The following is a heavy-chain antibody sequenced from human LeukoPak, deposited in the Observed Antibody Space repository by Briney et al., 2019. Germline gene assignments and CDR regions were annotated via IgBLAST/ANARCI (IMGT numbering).Heavy chain of an antibody. Sequence: PSETLSLTCTVSGGSISSSSYYWGWIRQPPGKGLEWIGSIYYSGSTYYNPSLKSRVTISVDTSKNQFSLKLSSVTAADTAVYYCARGQSHPTPRFDYWGQGTLVTVSS. CDR2: IYYSGST. V-gene: IGHV4-39*07. CDR3: ARGQSHPTPRFDY. J-gene: IGHJ4*02. CDR1: GGSISSSSYY.